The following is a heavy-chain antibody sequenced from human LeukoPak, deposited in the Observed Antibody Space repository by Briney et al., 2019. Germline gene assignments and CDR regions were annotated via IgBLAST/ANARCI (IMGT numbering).Heavy chain of an antibody. Sequence: PGGSLRLSCAVSGFTFSSYAMNWVRQAPGKGLEWAAVIWYDGSNKYYADSVEGRFIISRDNAKNTLYLQMSSLRAEDTAVYYCARVSSGRQWLPFDYWGQGSLVTVSS. CDR2: IWYDGSNK. CDR3: ARVSSGRQWLPFDY. D-gene: IGHD5-12*01. CDR1: GFTFSSYA. V-gene: IGHV3-33*08. J-gene: IGHJ4*02.